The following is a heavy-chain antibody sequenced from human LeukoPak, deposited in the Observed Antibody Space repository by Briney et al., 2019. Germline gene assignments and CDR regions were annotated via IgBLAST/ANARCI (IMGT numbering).Heavy chain of an antibody. D-gene: IGHD3-22*01. CDR2: ISGSGGST. J-gene: IGHJ4*02. CDR1: GFTFSSYA. V-gene: IGHV3-23*01. CDR3: AKVKYYYDRSGYYYFDY. Sequence: GGSLRLSCAASGFTFSSYAMSWVRQAPGKGLEWVSAISGSGGSTYYADSVKGRFTISRDNSKNTLYLQMNSLRAEDTAVYYCAKVKYYYDRSGYYYFDYWGQGTLVTVSS.